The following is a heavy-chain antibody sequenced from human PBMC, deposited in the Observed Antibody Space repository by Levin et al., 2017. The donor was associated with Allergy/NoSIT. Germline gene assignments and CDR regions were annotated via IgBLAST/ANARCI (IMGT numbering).Heavy chain of an antibody. Sequence: PSETLSLTCAVYGGSFSGYYWSWIRQPAGKGLEWIGRIYTSGSTNYNPSLKSRVTMSVDTSKNQFSLKLSSVTAADTAVYYCARDVTLEPHDSRWFDPWGQGTLVTVSS. CDR2: IYTSGST. CDR3: ARDVTLEPHDSRWFDP. CDR1: GGSFSGYY. D-gene: IGHD1-14*01. V-gene: IGHV4-4*07. J-gene: IGHJ5*02.